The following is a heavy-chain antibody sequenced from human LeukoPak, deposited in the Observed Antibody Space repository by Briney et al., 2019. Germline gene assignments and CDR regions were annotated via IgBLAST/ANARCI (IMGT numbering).Heavy chain of an antibody. D-gene: IGHD1-7*01. J-gene: IGHJ3*02. Sequence: ASMKVSCKASGYTFSRYGITWVRQAPGQGLEWMGWITAYDGNTNFAQNFQARVTMTTDTSTNTAYMELRSLRSDDTAVYYCARQSFIAGDNWNYVLNGDDALDIWGQATMVTVSS. CDR1: GYTFSRYG. CDR2: ITAYDGNT. CDR3: ARQSFIAGDNWNYVLNGDDALDI. V-gene: IGHV1-18*01.